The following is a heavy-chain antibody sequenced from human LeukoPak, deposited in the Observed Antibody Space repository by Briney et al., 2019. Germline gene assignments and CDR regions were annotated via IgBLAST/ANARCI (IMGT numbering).Heavy chain of an antibody. Sequence: GRSLRLSCAASGFTFSSYGMHWVRQAPGKGLERVAVIWYDGSNKYYADSVKGRFTISRDNSKNTLYLQMNSLRAEDTAVYYCARAPTYYDILTGYSPLDYWGQGTLVTVSS. CDR3: ARAPTYYDILTGYSPLDY. J-gene: IGHJ4*02. V-gene: IGHV3-33*01. D-gene: IGHD3-9*01. CDR1: GFTFSSYG. CDR2: IWYDGSNK.